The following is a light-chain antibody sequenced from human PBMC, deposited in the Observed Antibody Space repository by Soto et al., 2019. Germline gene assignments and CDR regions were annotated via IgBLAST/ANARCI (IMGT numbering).Light chain of an antibody. Sequence: EIVLTQSPGTLSLSPGERATLSCRASQSVSSSYLAWYQQKPGQAPRLLIYGASSRATGIPDRFGGSGSGTDFTLTIGRLEPEDFAVYYCHQYDSSPLTFGGGTKVEIK. CDR3: HQYDSSPLT. CDR1: QSVSSSY. CDR2: GAS. J-gene: IGKJ4*01. V-gene: IGKV3-20*01.